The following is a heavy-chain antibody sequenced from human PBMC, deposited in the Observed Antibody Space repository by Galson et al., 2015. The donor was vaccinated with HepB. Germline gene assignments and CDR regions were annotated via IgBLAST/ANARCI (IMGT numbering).Heavy chain of an antibody. D-gene: IGHD5-18*01. CDR1: GFTFSSYW. V-gene: IGHV3-74*01. J-gene: IGHJ4*02. CDR2: INSDGSST. Sequence: SMRLSCAPSGFTFSSYWMHWVRQAPGKGLVWGSRINSDGSSTSYADSVKGRFTISRDNAKNTLYLQMSSLRAEDTAVYYCARDYSYGLLDYWGQGTLVTVSS. CDR3: ARDYSYGLLDY.